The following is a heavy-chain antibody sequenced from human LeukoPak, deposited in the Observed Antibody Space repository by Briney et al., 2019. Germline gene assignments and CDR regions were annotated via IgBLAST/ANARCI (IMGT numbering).Heavy chain of an antibody. D-gene: IGHD3-16*01. CDR1: GYTFTGYY. Sequence: ASVKVSCRASGYTFTGYYMHWVRQAPGQGLEWMGWMNPNSGNTGYAQKFQGRVTITRNTSISTAYMELSSLRSEDTAVYYCARGGMITFGGVPNWFDPWGQGTLVTVSS. CDR3: ARGGMITFGGVPNWFDP. V-gene: IGHV1-8*03. CDR2: MNPNSGNT. J-gene: IGHJ5*02.